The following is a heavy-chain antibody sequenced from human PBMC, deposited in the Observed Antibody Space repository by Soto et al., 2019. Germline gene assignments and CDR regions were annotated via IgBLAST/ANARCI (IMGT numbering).Heavy chain of an antibody. J-gene: IGHJ4*02. CDR2: IYWDDDK. CDR1: GFSLSTSGVG. D-gene: IGHD3-22*01. CDR3: AHRRAGRDSSGGSFDY. Sequence: QITLKESGPTLVKPTQTLTLTCTFSGFSLSTSGVGVGWIRQPPGKALEWLALIYWDDDKRYSPSLKSRLTITKDTSKNQVVLTMTNMDPVDTATYYCAHRRAGRDSSGGSFDYWGQGTLVTVSS. V-gene: IGHV2-5*02.